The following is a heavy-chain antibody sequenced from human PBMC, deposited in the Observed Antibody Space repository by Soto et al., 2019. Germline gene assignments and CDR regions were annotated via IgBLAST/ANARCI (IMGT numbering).Heavy chain of an antibody. Sequence: SETLSLTCTVSGGSISSYYWSWIRQPPGKGLEWIGYIYYSGSTNXKXXLKSRVTISVDTSKHPFSMKLSSVTAADKAVYYCEREFTIAALRWLDPWGQANLVTVSS. CDR1: GGSISSYY. CDR2: IYYSGST. D-gene: IGHD6-6*01. J-gene: IGHJ5*02. CDR3: EREFTIAALRWLDP. V-gene: IGHV4-59*01.